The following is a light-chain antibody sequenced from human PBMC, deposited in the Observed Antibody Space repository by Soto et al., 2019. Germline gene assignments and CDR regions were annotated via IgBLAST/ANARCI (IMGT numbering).Light chain of an antibody. CDR2: LGS. J-gene: IGKJ2*01. V-gene: IGKV2-28*01. CDR1: QSLLHSNGYSY. Sequence: DIVMTQSPLSLPVTPGEPASISCRSSQSLLHSNGYSYLDWYLQKPGQRPQLLIYLGSNRASGVPDRFSGSVSGTDVTLKISRVEAEDLGVYYCMQTLQFPLTFGQGTKLEIK. CDR3: MQTLQFPLT.